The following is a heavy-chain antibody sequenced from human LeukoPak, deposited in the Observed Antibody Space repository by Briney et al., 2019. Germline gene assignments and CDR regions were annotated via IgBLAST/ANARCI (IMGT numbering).Heavy chain of an antibody. J-gene: IGHJ4*02. V-gene: IGHV3-48*01. Sequence: PGGSLRLSCAASGFTFSSYSMNWVRQAPGKGLEWVSYISSSSSTIYYADSVKGRFTISRDNAKNSLYLQMNSLRAEDTAVYYCARESFSFGYYDSSGYYNLDYWGQGTLVTVSS. CDR1: GFTFSSYS. CDR3: ARESFSFGYYDSSGYYNLDY. D-gene: IGHD3-22*01. CDR2: ISSSSSTI.